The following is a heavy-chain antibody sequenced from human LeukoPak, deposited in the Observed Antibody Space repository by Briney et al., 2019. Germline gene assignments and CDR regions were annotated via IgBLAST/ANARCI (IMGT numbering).Heavy chain of an antibody. CDR1: GGSISSYY. V-gene: IGHV4-59*08. J-gene: IGHJ5*02. Sequence: SETLSLTCTVSGGSISSYYWSWIRQPPGKGLEWIGYIYYSGGTNYNPSLKSRVTISVDTSKNQFSLKLSSVTAADTAVYYCASHPVGSSWYGDWWFDPWGQGTLVTVSS. CDR3: ASHPVGSSWYGDWWFDP. CDR2: IYYSGGT. D-gene: IGHD6-13*01.